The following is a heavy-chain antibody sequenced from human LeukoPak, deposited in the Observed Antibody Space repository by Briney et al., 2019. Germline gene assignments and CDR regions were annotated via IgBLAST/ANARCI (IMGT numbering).Heavy chain of an antibody. V-gene: IGHV4-30-2*01. CDR3: ARVDYDNWFDP. D-gene: IGHD3-3*01. Sequence: SETLSLTCAVSGGSISSGTYSWSWIRQPPGKGLEWIGYIYHSGSTYSNPSLKSRVTLSLDRSKNQFSLILTSVTAADSAFYYCARVDYDNWFDPWGQGTLVTVSS. CDR1: GGSISSGTYS. J-gene: IGHJ5*02. CDR2: IYHSGST.